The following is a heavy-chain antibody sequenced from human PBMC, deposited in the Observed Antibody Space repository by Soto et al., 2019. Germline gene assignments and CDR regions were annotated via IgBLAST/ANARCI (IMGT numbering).Heavy chain of an antibody. D-gene: IGHD2-21*02. Sequence: QLQLQESGPGLVKPSETLSLTCTVSGGSISSSDYYWGWIRQPPGKGLEWIGSIYYSGDTYYNPSLKSRVPISVDTSKNQFSLKLSSVTAADTAVYYCARHKSPVTANHFDHWGQGTLVTVSS. CDR1: GGSISSSDYY. CDR2: IYYSGDT. V-gene: IGHV4-39*01. CDR3: ARHKSPVTANHFDH. J-gene: IGHJ4*02.